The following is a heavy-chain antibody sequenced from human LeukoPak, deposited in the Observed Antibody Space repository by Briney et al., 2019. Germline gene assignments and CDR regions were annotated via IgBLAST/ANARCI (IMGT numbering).Heavy chain of an antibody. V-gene: IGHV1-8*01. D-gene: IGHD3-3*01. CDR3: ARVEAGYYYYYMDV. J-gene: IGHJ6*03. CDR1: GYTFTSYD. CDR2: MNPNSGNT. Sequence: ASVKVSCKASGYTFTSYDINWVRQATGQGLEWMGWMNPNSGNTGYAQKFQGRVTMTRNTSISTAYMELSSLRSEDMAVYYCARVEAGYYYYYMDVWGKGTTVTISS.